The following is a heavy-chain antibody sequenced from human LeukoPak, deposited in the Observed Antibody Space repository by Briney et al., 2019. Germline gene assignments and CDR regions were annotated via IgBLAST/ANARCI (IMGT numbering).Heavy chain of an antibody. CDR2: INPSGGST. CDR1: GYTFTSYY. V-gene: IGHV1-46*01. CDR3: ARDLRQQLVLYY. D-gene: IGHD6-6*01. Sequence: ASVKVSCKASGYTFTSYYMHWVRQAPGQGLEWMGIINPSGGSTSYAQKFQGRITMTRDTSTSTVYMELSSLRSGDTAVYYCARDLRQQLVLYYWGQGTLVTVSS. J-gene: IGHJ4*02.